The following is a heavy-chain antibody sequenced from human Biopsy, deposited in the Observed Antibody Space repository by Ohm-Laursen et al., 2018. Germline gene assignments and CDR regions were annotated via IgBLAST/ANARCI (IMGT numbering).Heavy chain of an antibody. CDR2: IHNSGST. J-gene: IGHJ4*02. Sequence: GTLSLTCTVSGDSLSSYFWSWIRQPPGKGLEWIGSIHNSGSTDHNPSLKSRVTVSMDVSNNDFSLKLTSVTAADTAVYYCARDGAVTVIRGLYYWGQGALVTVSS. D-gene: IGHD2-21*02. CDR1: GDSLSSYF. CDR3: ARDGAVTVIRGLYY. V-gene: IGHV4-59*01.